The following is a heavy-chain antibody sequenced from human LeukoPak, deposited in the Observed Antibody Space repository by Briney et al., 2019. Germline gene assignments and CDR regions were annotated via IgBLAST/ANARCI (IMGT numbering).Heavy chain of an antibody. J-gene: IGHJ4*02. CDR2: IIPILGIA. CDR3: ARENYYDSSGYYFF. CDR1: GGTFSSYA. D-gene: IGHD3-22*01. V-gene: IGHV1-69*04. Sequence: SVKVSCKASGGTFSSYAISWLRQAPGQGLEWMGRIIPILGIANYAQKFQGRVTITADKSTSTAYMELSSLRSEDTAVYYCARENYYDSSGYYFFWGQGTLVTVSS.